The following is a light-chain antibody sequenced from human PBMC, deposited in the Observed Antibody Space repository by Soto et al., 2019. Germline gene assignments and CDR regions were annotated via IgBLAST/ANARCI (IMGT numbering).Light chain of an antibody. CDR3: QQLKKYPLS. Sequence: DFQMTQSPSTLSASVGDRVTITCRASESISTWLAWYQQAPGKVPKLLISDASSLQSGVPSRFSGSGSGTDFALTISSLQPEDFSTYYCQQLKKYPLSFGGGTKVDIK. CDR2: DAS. J-gene: IGKJ4*01. V-gene: IGKV1-5*01. CDR1: ESISTW.